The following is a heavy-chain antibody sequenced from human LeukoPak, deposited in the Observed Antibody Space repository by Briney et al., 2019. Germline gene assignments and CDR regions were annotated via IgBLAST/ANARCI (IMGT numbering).Heavy chain of an antibody. J-gene: IGHJ4*02. CDR3: AVSVVAARYYFDY. D-gene: IGHD2-15*01. Sequence: SQTLSLTCTVSSGSISSGDYYWSWIRQPPGKGLEWIGYIYYSGSTYYNPSLKSRVTISVDTSKNQFSLKLSSVTAADTAVYYCAVSVVAARYYFDYWGQGTLVTVSS. V-gene: IGHV4-30-4*01. CDR1: SGSISSGDYY. CDR2: IYYSGST.